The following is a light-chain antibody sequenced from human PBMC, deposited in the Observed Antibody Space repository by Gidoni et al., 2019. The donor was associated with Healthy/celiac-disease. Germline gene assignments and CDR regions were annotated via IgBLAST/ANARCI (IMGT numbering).Light chain of an antibody. CDR2: DAS. CDR3: QQRSNWPPYT. CDR1: QSVSSY. V-gene: IGKV3-11*01. J-gene: IGKJ2*01. Sequence: EIVLTQSPATLSLSPGERPTLSCRASQSVSSYLAWYQQKPGQAPRLLIHDASNRATGIPARFSGSGSGTDFTLTISSLEPEDFAVYYCQQRSNWPPYTFGQGTKLEIK.